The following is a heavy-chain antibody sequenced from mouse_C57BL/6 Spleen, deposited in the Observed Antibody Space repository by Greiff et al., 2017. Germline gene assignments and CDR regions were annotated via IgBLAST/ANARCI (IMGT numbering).Heavy chain of an antibody. CDR1: GYTFTDYE. CDR3: TAYYSNPYFDV. Sequence: QVQLKQSGAELVRPGASVTLSCKASGYTFTDYEMHWVKQTPVHGLEWIGAIDPDTGGTAYNQKFKGKAILTADKSSSTADMELRSLTSEDSAVYYCTAYYSNPYFDVWGTGTTVTVSS. V-gene: IGHV1-15*01. CDR2: IDPDTGGT. D-gene: IGHD2-5*01. J-gene: IGHJ1*03.